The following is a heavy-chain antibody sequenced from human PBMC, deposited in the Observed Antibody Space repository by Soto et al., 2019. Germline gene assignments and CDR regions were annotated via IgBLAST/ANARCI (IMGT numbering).Heavy chain of an antibody. CDR2: INHSGST. D-gene: IGHD3-3*01. J-gene: IGHJ6*02. CDR1: GGSFSGYY. V-gene: IGHV4-34*01. Sequence: PSETLSLTCAVYGGSFSGYYWSWIRQPPGKGLEWIGEINHSGSTNYNPSLKSRVTISVDTSKNQFSLKLSSVTAADTAVYYCARFSGGYPYYYYYGMDVWGQGTTVTVSS. CDR3: ARFSGGYPYYYYYGMDV.